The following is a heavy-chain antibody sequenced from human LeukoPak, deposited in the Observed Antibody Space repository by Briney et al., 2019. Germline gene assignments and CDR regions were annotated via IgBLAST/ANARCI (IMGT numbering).Heavy chain of an antibody. J-gene: IGHJ4*02. CDR1: GGSISISNYY. Sequence: SETLSLTCTVSGGSISISNYYWGWIRQPPGKGLEWIGTIYYSGSTNYNPSLKSRVTISVDTSKNQFSLKLSSVTAADTAVYYCAREGMEDYYDSSGYYNWGQGTLVTVSS. CDR3: AREGMEDYYDSSGYYN. V-gene: IGHV4-39*07. D-gene: IGHD3-22*01. CDR2: IYYSGST.